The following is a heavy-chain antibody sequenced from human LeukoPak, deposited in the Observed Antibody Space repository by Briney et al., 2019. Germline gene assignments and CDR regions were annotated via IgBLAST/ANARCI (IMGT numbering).Heavy chain of an antibody. CDR3: ARYDFTFDY. D-gene: IGHD3-3*01. V-gene: IGHV4-31*03. CDR2: IHHSGAT. Sequence: SETLSLTCTVSGASISSSNFHWSWIRQHPGKGLEWIGYIHHSGATYYNPPLKSRFTISVDTSKNQFSLKLSSVTAADTAVYFCARYDFTFDYWGQGTLVTVSS. J-gene: IGHJ4*02. CDR1: GASISSSNFH.